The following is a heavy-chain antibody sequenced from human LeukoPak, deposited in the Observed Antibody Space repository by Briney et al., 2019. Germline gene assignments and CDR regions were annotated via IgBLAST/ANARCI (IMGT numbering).Heavy chain of an antibody. CDR3: AKVQRKYSSSSYYFDY. CDR1: GFTFSSYA. J-gene: IGHJ4*02. V-gene: IGHV3-30*04. D-gene: IGHD6-19*01. Sequence: GGSLRLSCAASGFTFSSYAMHWVRQAPGKGLEWVAVISYDGSNKYYADSVKGRFTISRDNSKNTLYLQMDSLRAEDTAVYYCAKVQRKYSSSSYYFDYWGQGTLVTVSS. CDR2: ISYDGSNK.